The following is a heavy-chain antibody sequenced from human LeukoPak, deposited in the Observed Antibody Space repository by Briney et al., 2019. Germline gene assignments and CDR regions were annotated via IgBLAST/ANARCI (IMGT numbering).Heavy chain of an antibody. CDR1: GYTFTGYY. CDR3: ARDLGSSWYWGYYGMDV. CDR2: INPNSGGT. J-gene: IGHJ6*02. V-gene: IGHV1-2*04. D-gene: IGHD6-13*01. Sequence: ASVKVSCKASGYTFTGYYMHWVRQAPGQGLEWMGWINPNSGGTNYAQKFQGWVTMTRDTSISTAYMELSRLRFDDTAVYYCARDLGSSWYWGYYGMDVWGQGTTVTVSS.